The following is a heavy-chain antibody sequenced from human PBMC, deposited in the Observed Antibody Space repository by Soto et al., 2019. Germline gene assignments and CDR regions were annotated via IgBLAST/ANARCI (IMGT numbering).Heavy chain of an antibody. CDR1: GYTFTSHD. CDR2: MNPNSGNT. CDR3: ARWDYGVCARVDF. Sequence: QVQLVQSGAEVKKPGASVKVSCKASGYTFTSHDINWVRQATGQGLEWMGWMNPNSGNTGYAQKFQGRVTMTRNTSISTAYMERSSLRSEGTAVYYCARWDYGVCARVDFWGQGTLVTVSS. V-gene: IGHV1-8*01. D-gene: IGHD4-17*01. J-gene: IGHJ4*02.